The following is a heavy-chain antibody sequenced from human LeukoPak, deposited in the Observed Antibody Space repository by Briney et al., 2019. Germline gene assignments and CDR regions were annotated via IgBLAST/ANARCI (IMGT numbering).Heavy chain of an antibody. J-gene: IGHJ5*02. D-gene: IGHD2-2*01. V-gene: IGHV1-69*01. Sequence: SSVKVSCKASGGTFSSYAISWVRQAPGQGLEWMGGIIPIFGTANYAQKFQGRVTITADESTSTAYMELSSLRSEDTAVYYCAIDLRTLWDIVVVPAAAWGQGTLVTVSS. CDR2: IIPIFGTA. CDR1: GGTFSSYA. CDR3: AIDLRTLWDIVVVPAAA.